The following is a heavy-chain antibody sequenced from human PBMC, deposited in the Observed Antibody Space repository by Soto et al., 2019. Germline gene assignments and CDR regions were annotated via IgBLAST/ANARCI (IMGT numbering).Heavy chain of an antibody. CDR3: ARSGMSDILTGTGGWFDP. CDR1: GYTFTSYG. D-gene: IGHD3-9*01. V-gene: IGHV1-18*01. J-gene: IGHJ5*02. Sequence: ASVKVSCKASGYTFTSYGISWVRQAPGQGLEWMGWISAYNGNTNYAQKLQGRVTMTTDTSTSTAYMELRSLRSDDTAVYYCARSGMSDILTGTGGWFDPWGQGTLVTVS. CDR2: ISAYNGNT.